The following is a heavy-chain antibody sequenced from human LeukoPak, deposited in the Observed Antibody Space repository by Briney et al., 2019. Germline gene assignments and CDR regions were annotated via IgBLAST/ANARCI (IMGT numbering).Heavy chain of an antibody. CDR3: VKDRPPVPLDY. J-gene: IGHJ4*02. CDR1: GFTFSNSW. V-gene: IGHV3-74*01. D-gene: IGHD1-14*01. CDR2: INTDGNIM. Sequence: GGSLRLSCAASGFTFSNSWMHWVRQTPGKGPVWVSCINTDGNIMRYADSVKGRFTISRDNAKNTLYLQMNSLTTEDTAVYYCVKDRPPVPLDYWGQGTLVTVSS.